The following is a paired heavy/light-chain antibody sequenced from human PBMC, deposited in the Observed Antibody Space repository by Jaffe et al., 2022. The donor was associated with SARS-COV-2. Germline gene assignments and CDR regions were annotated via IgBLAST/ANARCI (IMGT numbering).Heavy chain of an antibody. Sequence: EVQLVESGGGLVQPGRSLRLACRTSGFNFGDYAMSWVRQAPGKGLEWVGFIRSKGYGGTVEYAASVKGRFTISRDDSASITYLQMNSLKTEDTAVYYCSTWPYCRGVSCYSLSGDDFWGQGTLVTVSS. CDR2: IRSKGYGGTV. CDR3: STWPYCRGVSCYSLSGDDF. J-gene: IGHJ4*02. D-gene: IGHD2-15*01. V-gene: IGHV3-49*04. CDR1: GFNFGDYA.
Light chain of an antibody. CDR1: QSVSSH. J-gene: IGKJ4*01. Sequence: EIVLTQSPGTLSLSPGERATLSCRASQSVSSHLAWYQQKPGQAPRLLIYDTSNRATGIPARFSGSGSGTDFTLTISSLEPEDFAVYYCQQRSDWPGVTFGGGTKVEIK. CDR2: DTS. CDR3: QQRSDWPGVT. V-gene: IGKV3-11*01.